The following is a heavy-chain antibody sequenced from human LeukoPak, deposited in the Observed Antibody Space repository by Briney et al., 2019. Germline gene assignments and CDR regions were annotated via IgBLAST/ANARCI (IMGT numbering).Heavy chain of an antibody. CDR1: GFMFDTYI. J-gene: IGHJ4*02. V-gene: IGHV3-48*01. D-gene: IGHD5-18*01. CDR2: INSINAV. CDR3: ARVSARGYDY. Sequence: GGSLRLSCAASGFMFDTYIMTWVRQAPGKGLEWISYINSINAVYYTDSVEGRFSTSRDNAKNSLYLQMNSLRVEDTAIYYCARVSARGYDYWGRGTLVTVSS.